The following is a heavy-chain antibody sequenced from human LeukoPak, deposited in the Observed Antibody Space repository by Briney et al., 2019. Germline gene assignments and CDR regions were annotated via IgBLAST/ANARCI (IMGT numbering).Heavy chain of an antibody. CDR1: GYTFTSYD. J-gene: IGHJ4*02. CDR3: AREGGSYTNFDY. Sequence: ASVKVSCKASGYTFTSYDINWVRQATGQGLEWMGWMNPNSGNTGYAQKFQGRVTMTRNTSISTAYMELSSLRSDDTAVYYCAREGGSYTNFDYWGQGTLVTVSS. V-gene: IGHV1-8*01. D-gene: IGHD1-26*01. CDR2: MNPNSGNT.